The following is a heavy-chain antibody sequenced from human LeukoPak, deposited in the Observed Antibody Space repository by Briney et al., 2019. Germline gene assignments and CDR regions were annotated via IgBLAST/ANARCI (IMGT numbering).Heavy chain of an antibody. CDR1: GFTFSSYG. D-gene: IGHD5-24*01. V-gene: IGHV3-48*04. CDR3: AREMGTIDDY. J-gene: IGHJ4*02. CDR2: ISSSGTTI. Sequence: GGSLRLSCAASGFTFSSYGMHWVRQAPGKGLEWISYISSSGTTINYADSVKGRVTISRDNAKNSLYLQMNSLRAEDTAVYYCAREMGTIDDYWGQGTLVTVSS.